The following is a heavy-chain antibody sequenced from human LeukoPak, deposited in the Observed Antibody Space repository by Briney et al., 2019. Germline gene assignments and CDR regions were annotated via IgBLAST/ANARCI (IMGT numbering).Heavy chain of an antibody. CDR2: IYYSGST. CDR3: AREEYSSSWYPLSFDY. J-gene: IGHJ4*02. V-gene: IGHV4-39*07. D-gene: IGHD6-13*01. CDR1: GGSISSSSYY. Sequence: SETLSLTCTVSGGSISSSSYYWGWIRQPPGKVLEWIGSIYYSGSTYYNPSLKSRFTISVDTSKNQFSLKLSSVSAADTAVYYCAREEYSSSWYPLSFDYWGQGTLVTVSS.